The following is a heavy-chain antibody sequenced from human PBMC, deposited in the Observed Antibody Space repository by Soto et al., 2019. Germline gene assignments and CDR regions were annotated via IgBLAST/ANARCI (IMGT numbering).Heavy chain of an antibody. CDR3: ARHHGDYADYYSYYGMDV. Sequence: SETLSLTSTVSGVSISSSSYYWGWIRQPPGKGLEWIGSIYYSGSTYYNPSLKSRVTISVDTFKNQFSLNLISVTAADTAVYYCARHHGDYADYYSYYGMDVWGQGTTVTVTS. V-gene: IGHV4-39*01. D-gene: IGHD4-17*01. CDR2: IYYSGST. CDR1: GVSISSSSYY. J-gene: IGHJ6*02.